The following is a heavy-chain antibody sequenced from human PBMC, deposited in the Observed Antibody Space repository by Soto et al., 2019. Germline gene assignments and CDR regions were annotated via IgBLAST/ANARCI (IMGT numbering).Heavy chain of an antibody. CDR3: ARGVLQ. Sequence: QVQLQESGPGLVQPSQTLSLTCTVSGGSISSGGYYWSWIRQHPGTGLEWIGHISYSGSTYYNTSLKSRVTISVDTSRNQLSLIVNFVTAAHMAVYYCARGVLQWAPGTLVTVSS. CDR2: ISYSGST. CDR1: GGSISSGGYY. J-gene: IGHJ4*01. V-gene: IGHV4-31*03.